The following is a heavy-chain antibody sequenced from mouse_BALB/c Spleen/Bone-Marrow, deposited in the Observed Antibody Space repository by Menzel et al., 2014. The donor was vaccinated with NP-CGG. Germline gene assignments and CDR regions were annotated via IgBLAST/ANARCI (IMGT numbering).Heavy chain of an antibody. CDR2: ISSGSGTI. CDR1: GFTFSSSG. J-gene: IGHJ2*01. D-gene: IGHD4-1*01. V-gene: IGHV5-17*02. Sequence: EVQGVESGGGLVQPGGSRKLSCAASGFTFSSSGMHWVRQAPERGLEWVAYISSGSGTIFYADTVKGRFTTSRDNPKNTLFLQMTSLRSEDSAMYYCARGGNWEDFDYWGQGTTLTVSS. CDR3: ARGGNWEDFDY.